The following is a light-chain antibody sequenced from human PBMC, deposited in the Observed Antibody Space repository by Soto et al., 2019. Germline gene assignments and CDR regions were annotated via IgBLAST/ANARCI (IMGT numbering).Light chain of an antibody. CDR1: QSIGNH. Sequence: IQRTPSPSSLSASVGGRGTITCRGSQSIGNHLNWYQQKPGKAPKLLIYAASSLQGGVSSRFSGSGSGTDFTLTINSLQPEDFATYYCQQSYSTTRTFGQGTKVDIK. V-gene: IGKV1-39*01. CDR3: QQSYSTTRT. J-gene: IGKJ1*01. CDR2: AAS.